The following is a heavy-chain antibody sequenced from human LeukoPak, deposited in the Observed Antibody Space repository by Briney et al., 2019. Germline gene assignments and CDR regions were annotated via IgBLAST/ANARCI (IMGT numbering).Heavy chain of an antibody. J-gene: IGHJ6*03. Sequence: GGSLRLSCAASGFTFSSYWMSWVRQAPGKGLEWVANIKQDGSEKYYVDSVKGRFTVSRDNAKNSLYLQMNSLGAEDTAVYYCAASTITIPYYMDVWGKGTTVTISS. V-gene: IGHV3-7*01. CDR3: AASTITIPYYMDV. CDR1: GFTFSSYW. D-gene: IGHD2-21*01. CDR2: IKQDGSEK.